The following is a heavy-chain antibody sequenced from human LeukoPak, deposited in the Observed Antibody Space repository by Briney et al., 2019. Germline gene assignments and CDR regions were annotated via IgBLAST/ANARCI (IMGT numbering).Heavy chain of an antibody. J-gene: IGHJ4*02. D-gene: IGHD5-18*01. V-gene: IGHV5-10-1*01. Sequence: PGESLKISCKGSGYSFTNYWISWVRQMPGKGLEWMGRIDPSDSYTNYSPSFQGHVTISADKSVSTAYLQWSSLKASDTAMYYCARVNVHTPMVKVFDSWGQGTLVTVSS. CDR1: GYSFTNYW. CDR2: IDPSDSYT. CDR3: ARVNVHTPMVKVFDS.